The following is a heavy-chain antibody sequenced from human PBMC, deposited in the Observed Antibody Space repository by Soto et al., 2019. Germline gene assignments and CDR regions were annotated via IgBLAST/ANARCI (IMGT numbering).Heavy chain of an antibody. CDR2: IYYSGST. Sequence: QVQLQESGPGLVKPSQTLSLTCTVSGGSISSGDYYWSWIRQPPGKGLEWIGYIYYSGSTYYNPSLKSRVTISADTSKNQFSLKLSSVTAADTAVYYCAGRVLEWLKGGDYWGQGTLVTVSS. CDR3: AGRVLEWLKGGDY. CDR1: GGSISSGDYY. J-gene: IGHJ4*02. D-gene: IGHD3-3*01. V-gene: IGHV4-30-4*01.